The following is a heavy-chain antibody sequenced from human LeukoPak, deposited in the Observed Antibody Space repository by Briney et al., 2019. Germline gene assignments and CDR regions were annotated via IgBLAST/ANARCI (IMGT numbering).Heavy chain of an antibody. CDR2: VDPEDGET. J-gene: IGHJ6*03. Sequence: ASVKISCKVSGYTFTDYYMHWVQQAPGKGLEWMGLVDPEDGETIYAEKFQGRVTITADTSTDTAYMELSSLRSEDTAVYYCATRATGTKHYYYYYMDAWGKGTTVTVSS. CDR3: ATRATGTKHYYYYYMDA. D-gene: IGHD1-1*01. CDR1: GYTFTDYY. V-gene: IGHV1-69-2*01.